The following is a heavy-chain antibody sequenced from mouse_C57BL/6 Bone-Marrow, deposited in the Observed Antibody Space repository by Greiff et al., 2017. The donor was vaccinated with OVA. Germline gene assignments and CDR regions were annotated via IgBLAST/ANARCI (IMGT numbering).Heavy chain of an antibody. CDR1: GFTFTDYY. CDR3: ANHYGSSYEGVAY. D-gene: IGHD1-1*01. V-gene: IGHV7-3*01. J-gene: IGHJ3*01. Sequence: EVQVVESGGGLVQPGGSLSLSCAASGFTFTDYYMSWVRQPPGKALEWLGFIRNKANGYTTEYSASVKGRFTISRDNSQSILYLQMNALRAEDSATYYCANHYGSSYEGVAYWGQGTLVTVSA. CDR2: IRNKANGYTT.